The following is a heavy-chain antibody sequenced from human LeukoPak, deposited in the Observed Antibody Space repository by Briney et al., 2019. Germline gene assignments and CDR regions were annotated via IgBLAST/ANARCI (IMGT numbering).Heavy chain of an antibody. CDR3: ARRREPWSSVRVGWYFDL. D-gene: IGHD3-10*02. CDR1: GGSISSSSYY. J-gene: IGHJ2*01. Sequence: SETLSLTCTVSGGSISSSSYYWGWIRQPPGKGLEWIGSIYYSGSTYYNPSLKSRVTISVDTSKNQFSLKLSSVTAADTAVYYCARRREPWSSVRVGWYFDLWGRGTLVTVSS. V-gene: IGHV4-39*01. CDR2: IYYSGST.